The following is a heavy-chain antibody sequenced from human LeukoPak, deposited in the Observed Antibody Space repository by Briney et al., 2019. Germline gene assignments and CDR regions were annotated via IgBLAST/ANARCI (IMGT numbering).Heavy chain of an antibody. CDR1: GLIFSNYE. CDR2: ITTRGGAM. V-gene: IGHV3-48*03. D-gene: IGHD2-8*01. J-gene: IGHJ3*02. CDR3: ARGGYCTSSVCHSWNAFDI. Sequence: GGSLRLSCAASGLIFSNYEMTWVRQAPGKGLEWVSYITTRGGAMYYADSVKGRFTISRDNAKNSLYLQMNSLRVEDTATYYSARGGYCTSSVCHSWNAFDIWGQGTTVTVSS.